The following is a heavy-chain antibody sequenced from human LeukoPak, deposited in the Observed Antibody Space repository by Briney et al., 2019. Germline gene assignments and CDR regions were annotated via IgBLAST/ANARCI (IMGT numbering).Heavy chain of an antibody. CDR1: GFTFSSYS. CDR3: ARGRLRYFDWLDYFDY. CDR2: ISSSSSTI. J-gene: IGHJ4*02. Sequence: GGSLRLSCAASGFTFSSYSMNWVRQAPGKGLERVSYISSSSSTIYYADSVKGRFTISRDNAKNSLYLQMNSLRAEDTAVYYCARGRLRYFDWLDYFDYWGQGTLVTVSS. D-gene: IGHD3-9*01. V-gene: IGHV3-48*04.